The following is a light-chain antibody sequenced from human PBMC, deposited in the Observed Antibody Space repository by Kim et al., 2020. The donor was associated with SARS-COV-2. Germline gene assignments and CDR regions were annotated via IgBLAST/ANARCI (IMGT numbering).Light chain of an antibody. CDR3: QLHGGSPPFVT. CDR2: DAS. V-gene: IGKV3-20*01. J-gene: IGKJ5*01. CDR1: QSISTS. Sequence: EIVLTQSPGTLSLSPGERATLSCRASQSISTSLAWYQQRPGQAPRLLIYDASTRATGIPDRISGSGSGTDFTFTISRLEPEDFALYYCQLHGGSPPFVTFGQGTRLEIK.